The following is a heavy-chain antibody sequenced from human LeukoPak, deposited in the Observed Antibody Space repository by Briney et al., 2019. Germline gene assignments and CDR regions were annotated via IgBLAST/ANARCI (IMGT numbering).Heavy chain of an antibody. CDR2: ISAYNGNP. Sequence: GASVKVSCKASGYTFTNFGVAWVRQAPSQGLEWMAWISAYNGNPNYAQKFQGRVTMTTDTSTSTAYMELRNLTSDETAVYFCARGGGTRVYYFDYWGQGTLVTVSS. J-gene: IGHJ4*02. CDR3: ARGGGTRVYYFDY. D-gene: IGHD1-1*01. CDR1: GYTFTNFG. V-gene: IGHV1-18*01.